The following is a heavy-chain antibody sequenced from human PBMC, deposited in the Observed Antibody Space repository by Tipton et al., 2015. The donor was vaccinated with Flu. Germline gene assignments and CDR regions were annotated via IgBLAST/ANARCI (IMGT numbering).Heavy chain of an antibody. CDR3: AHETGFGDLFSRTFDQ. Sequence: TLSLTCTVSGDSISSYYWSWIRQPPGKGLEWIGYMYYSGSTYYNPSLKSRVTISVDTSRNQFSLWLNSVTAADTAVYYCAHETGFGDLFSRTFDQWGQGTLVSVSS. CDR2: MYYSGST. V-gene: IGHV4-59*08. D-gene: IGHD3-10*01. J-gene: IGHJ4*02. CDR1: GDSISSYY.